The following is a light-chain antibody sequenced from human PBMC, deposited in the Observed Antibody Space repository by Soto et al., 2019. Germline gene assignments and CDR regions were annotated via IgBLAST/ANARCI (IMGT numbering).Light chain of an antibody. Sequence: EVVLTQSPGTVSLSPGERVTLSCRASHSVISNYLAWYQQRPGQAPRLLIYAASSRATGIPDRFSGSGSGTDFTLSISRLEPEDFAVYYCQQYGSSLTWTFGQGTKVE. CDR2: AAS. CDR1: HSVISNY. J-gene: IGKJ1*01. V-gene: IGKV3-20*01. CDR3: QQYGSSLTWT.